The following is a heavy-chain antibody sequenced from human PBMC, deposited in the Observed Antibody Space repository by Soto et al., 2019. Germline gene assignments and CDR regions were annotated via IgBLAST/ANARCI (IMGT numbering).Heavy chain of an antibody. V-gene: IGHV1-3*01. CDR2: INGGTGQT. J-gene: IGHJ6*02. D-gene: IGHD1-1*01. Sequence: APVKVSCKASGYVFNAYHIYWVRQAPGQGLEWMGWINGGTGQTKHSHRFQDRVSITRDTSASTAYMELSSLRSEDTAVYYCARGKGMEENYYYYGLDIWGQGTTVTVSS. CDR1: GYVFNAYH. CDR3: ARGKGMEENYYYYGLDI.